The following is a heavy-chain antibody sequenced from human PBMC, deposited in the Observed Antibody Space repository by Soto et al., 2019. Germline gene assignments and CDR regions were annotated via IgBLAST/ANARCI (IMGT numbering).Heavy chain of an antibody. CDR1: RDSISSSPYY. CDR3: ARLGAYYQSLDP. CDR2: IYYSGNT. J-gene: IGHJ5*02. V-gene: IGHV4-39*01. D-gene: IGHD2-21*01. Sequence: SETLSLTCTVSRDSISSSPYYWAWIRQPPGKGLEWIGTIYYSGNTYYNPSLKSRVTISVDTSKNQFSLRLTSVTAADTAVYYCARLGAYYQSLDPWGPGTLVTVSS.